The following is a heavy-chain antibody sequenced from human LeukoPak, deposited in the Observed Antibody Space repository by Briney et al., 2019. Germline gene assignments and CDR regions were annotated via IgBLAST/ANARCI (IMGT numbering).Heavy chain of an antibody. CDR2: ISYDGSNK. J-gene: IGHJ4*02. D-gene: IGHD3-10*01. V-gene: IGHV3-30*03. Sequence: GGSLRLSCAASGFTFSSYGMHWVRQAPGQGLEWVALISYDGSNKYYADSLKGRFTISRDNSKNTLYLQMNSLRPDDTAVYYCATDSAGRVTMVRGPLDYWGRGTLVTVSS. CDR1: GFTFSSYG. CDR3: ATDSAGRVTMVRGPLDY.